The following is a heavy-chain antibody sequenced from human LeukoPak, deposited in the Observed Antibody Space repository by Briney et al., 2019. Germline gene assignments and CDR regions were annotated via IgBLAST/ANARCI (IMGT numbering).Heavy chain of an antibody. V-gene: IGHV4-39*07. Sequence: SETLSLTCTVSGGSISSSSDYWGWIRQPPGKGLEYIGSFYYSGSTYYNPSLKSRVTISVDTSKNQFSLKLSSVTAADTAVYYCARGRTSYYYDSSGYYPYYFDYWGQGTLVTVSS. CDR3: ARGRTSYYYDSSGYYPYYFDY. J-gene: IGHJ4*02. CDR2: FYYSGST. D-gene: IGHD3-22*01. CDR1: GGSISSSSDY.